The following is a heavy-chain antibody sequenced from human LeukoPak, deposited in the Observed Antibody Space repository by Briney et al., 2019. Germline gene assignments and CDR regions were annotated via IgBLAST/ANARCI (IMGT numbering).Heavy chain of an antibody. CDR2: INPNSGGT. CDR3: ARENYYDSNESLDY. J-gene: IGHJ4*02. Sequence: ASVKVSCKASGYTFTDYYMHWVRQAPGQGLEWMGRINPNSGGTNYAQKFQGRVTMTRDTSISTAYMELSRLRSDDTAVYYCARENYYDSNESLDYWGQGTLVTVSS. V-gene: IGHV1-2*06. CDR1: GYTFTDYY. D-gene: IGHD3-22*01.